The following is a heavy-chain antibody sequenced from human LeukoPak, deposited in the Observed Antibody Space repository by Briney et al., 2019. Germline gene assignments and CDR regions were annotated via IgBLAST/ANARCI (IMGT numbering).Heavy chain of an antibody. Sequence: GGSLRLSCAASGFLFSTYGMHWVRQAPGKGLEGVAFIRYDGSNKEYADSVKGRFTSSRDNSKNTLYLQMNSLRAEDTAVYYCARDSYYASGSQSGYYYYSMDVWGKGTTVTISS. CDR2: IRYDGSNK. CDR1: GFLFSTYG. V-gene: IGHV3-30*02. CDR3: ARDSYYASGSQSGYYYYSMDV. J-gene: IGHJ6*03. D-gene: IGHD3-10*01.